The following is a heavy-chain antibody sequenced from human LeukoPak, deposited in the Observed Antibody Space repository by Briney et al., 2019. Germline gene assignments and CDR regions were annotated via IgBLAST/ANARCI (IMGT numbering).Heavy chain of an antibody. CDR3: TTAGYSSSWYKGFDY. D-gene: IGHD6-13*01. CDR2: IKSKTDGGTT. V-gene: IGHV3-15*01. Sequence: GGSLRLSCAASGFTFSNAWMSWVRQAPGKGLEWVGRIKSKTDGGTTDYAAPVKGRFTISRDDSKNTLYLQMNSLKTEGTAVYYCTTAGYSSSWYKGFDYWGQGTLVTVSS. CDR1: GFTFSNAW. J-gene: IGHJ4*02.